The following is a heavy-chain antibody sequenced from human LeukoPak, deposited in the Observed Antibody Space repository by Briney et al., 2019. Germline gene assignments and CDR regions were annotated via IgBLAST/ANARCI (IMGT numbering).Heavy chain of an antibody. CDR2: IYTSGST. CDR3: ARARFDGGNRYFDL. Sequence: SQTLSLTCTVSSGSISSGSYYWSWIRQPAGKGLEWIGRIYTSGSTNYNPSLKSRVTISVDTSKNQFSLKLSSVIAADTAVYYCARARFDGGNRYFDLWGRGTLVTVSS. V-gene: IGHV4-61*02. D-gene: IGHD4-23*01. J-gene: IGHJ2*01. CDR1: SGSISSGSYY.